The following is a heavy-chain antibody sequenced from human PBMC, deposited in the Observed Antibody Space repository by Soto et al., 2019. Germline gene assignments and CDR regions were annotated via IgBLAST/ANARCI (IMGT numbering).Heavy chain of an antibody. CDR2: ISYDGSNK. Sequence: GGSLRLSCAASGFTFSSYGMHWVRQAPGKGLEWVAVISYDGSNKYYADSVKGRFTISRDNSKNTLYLQMNSLRAEDTAVYYCAKDANGSQPSPLFDPWGQGTLVTVSS. D-gene: IGHD3-10*01. CDR1: GFTFSSYG. V-gene: IGHV3-30*18. CDR3: AKDANGSQPSPLFDP. J-gene: IGHJ5*02.